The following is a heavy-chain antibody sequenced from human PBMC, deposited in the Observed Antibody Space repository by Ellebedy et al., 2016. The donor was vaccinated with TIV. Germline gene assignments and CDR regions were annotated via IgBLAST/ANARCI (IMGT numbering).Heavy chain of an antibody. Sequence: SETLSLXXTVSGGSMSNYYWSWIRQPAGKGLEWIGRIYTSGSGSPDYNPSLKSRVTMSVDTSKKQFSLKLTSVTAADTAVYYCARESFGMDVWGQGTTVTVSS. J-gene: IGHJ6*02. CDR3: ARESFGMDV. V-gene: IGHV4-4*07. CDR2: IYTSGSGSP. CDR1: GGSMSNYY.